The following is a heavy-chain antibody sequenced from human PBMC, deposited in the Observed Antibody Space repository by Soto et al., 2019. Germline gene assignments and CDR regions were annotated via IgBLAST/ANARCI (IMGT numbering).Heavy chain of an antibody. J-gene: IGHJ6*02. V-gene: IGHV4-34*01. Sequence: SSETLSLTCAVYGGSFSGYYWSWIRQPPGKGLEWIGEINHSGSTNYNPSLKSRVTISVDTSKNQFSLKLSSVTAADTAVYYCARAVGFWSFAYGMDVWGQGTTVTVSS. CDR2: INHSGST. CDR3: ARAVGFWSFAYGMDV. D-gene: IGHD3-3*01. CDR1: GGSFSGYY.